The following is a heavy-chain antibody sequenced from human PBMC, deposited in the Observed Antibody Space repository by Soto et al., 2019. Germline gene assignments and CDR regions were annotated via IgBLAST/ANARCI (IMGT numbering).Heavy chain of an antibody. Sequence: PSETLSLTCTVSGGSINSGAYYWSWIRQLPGKGLEWIGYIYYSGSTYYNPSLKSRVTISLDTSKNHFSLKLSSVTAADTAVYYCAREGSSSWLVDYWGQGTQVTVSS. V-gene: IGHV4-31*03. CDR3: AREGSSSWLVDY. CDR1: GGSINSGAYY. CDR2: IYYSGST. J-gene: IGHJ4*02. D-gene: IGHD6-13*01.